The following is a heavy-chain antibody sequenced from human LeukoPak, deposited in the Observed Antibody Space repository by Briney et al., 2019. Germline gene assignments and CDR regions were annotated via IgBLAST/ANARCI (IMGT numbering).Heavy chain of an antibody. V-gene: IGHV4-30-4*01. CDR1: GGSISSGDYY. D-gene: IGHD6-13*01. CDR2: IYYSEST. Sequence: SQTLSLTCTVSGGSISSGDYYWSWIRQPPGKGLEWIGYIYYSESTYYNPSLKSRVTISVDTSKNQFSLKLSSVTAADTAVYYCARDKAAAEYNWFDPWGQGTLVTVSS. J-gene: IGHJ5*02. CDR3: ARDKAAAEYNWFDP.